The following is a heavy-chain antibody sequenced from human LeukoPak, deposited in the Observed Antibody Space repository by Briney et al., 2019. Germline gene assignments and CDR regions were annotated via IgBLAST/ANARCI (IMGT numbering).Heavy chain of an antibody. CDR3: ARDRCSSTSCNYYYYGMDV. V-gene: IGHV4-4*07. Sequence: SETLSLTCTVSGGSISSYYWSWIRQPAGKGLEWIGRIYTSGSTNYNPSLKSRVTMSVDTSKNQFSLKLSSVTAADTAVYYCARDRCSSTSCNYYYYGMDVWGQGTTVTVSS. CDR1: GGSISSYY. D-gene: IGHD2-2*01. CDR2: IYTSGST. J-gene: IGHJ6*02.